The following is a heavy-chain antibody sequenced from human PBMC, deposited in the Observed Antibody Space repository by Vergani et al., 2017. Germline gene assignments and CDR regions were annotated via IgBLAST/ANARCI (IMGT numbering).Heavy chain of an antibody. CDR2: IYYSGST. J-gene: IGHJ6*02. D-gene: IGHD1-26*01. CDR1: GGSISSGDYH. CDR3: ARASGSYTYYYGMDV. V-gene: IGHV4-30-4*08. Sequence: QVQLQESGPGLVKPSQTLSLTCTVSGGSISSGDYHWSWISQPPGKGPEWIGYIYYSGSTYYNPSLKSRVTTSVDTSKNQFSLKLSSVTAADTAVYYCARASGSYTYYYGMDVWGQGTTVTVSS.